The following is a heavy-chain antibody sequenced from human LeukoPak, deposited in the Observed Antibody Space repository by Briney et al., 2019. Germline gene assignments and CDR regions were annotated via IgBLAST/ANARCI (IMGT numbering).Heavy chain of an antibody. J-gene: IGHJ3*02. CDR3: ARLEYYVWGSYRSLGAFDI. CDR2: IYYSGST. D-gene: IGHD3-16*02. Sequence: SETLSLTCTVSFGSINSYYWSWIRQPPGKGLEWIGYIYYSGSTNYNPSLKSRVAISVDTSKNQFSLRVTSVTAADTAVYYCARLEYYVWGSYRSLGAFDIWGQGTMVTVSS. V-gene: IGHV4-59*08. CDR1: FGSINSYY.